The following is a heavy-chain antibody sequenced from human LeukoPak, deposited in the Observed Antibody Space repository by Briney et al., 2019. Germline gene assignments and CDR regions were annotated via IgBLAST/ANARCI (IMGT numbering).Heavy chain of an antibody. V-gene: IGHV4-34*01. J-gene: IGHJ5*02. CDR3: ATGGPNIITFGGVIAYNWFDP. Sequence: SETLSLTCAVYGGSFSGYYWHWIRQPPGKGLEWIGEINHSGSTNYNPSLKSRVTISVDTSKNQFSLKLSSVTAADTAVYYCATGGPNIITFGGVIAYNWFDPWGQGTLVTVSS. CDR1: GGSFSGYY. D-gene: IGHD3-16*02. CDR2: INHSGST.